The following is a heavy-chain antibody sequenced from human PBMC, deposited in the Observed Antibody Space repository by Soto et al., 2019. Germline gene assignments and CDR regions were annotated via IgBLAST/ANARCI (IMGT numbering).Heavy chain of an antibody. CDR3: ARHPERIAQIGWFDP. J-gene: IGHJ5*02. V-gene: IGHV3-7*01. D-gene: IGHD6-13*01. Sequence: GGSLRLSCAASGFTFSSSWMSWVRQAPGEGLEWVAHINQDGTDIYYVESVKGRFTISRDNAKSSVYLQMNSLRAEDTAVYYCARHPERIAQIGWFDPWGQGNLVTVS. CDR1: GFTFSSSW. CDR2: INQDGTDI.